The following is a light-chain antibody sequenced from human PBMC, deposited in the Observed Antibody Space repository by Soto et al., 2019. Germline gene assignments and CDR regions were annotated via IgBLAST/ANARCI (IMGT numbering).Light chain of an antibody. CDR3: SSYAGRNNFV. J-gene: IGLJ1*01. CDR2: EVT. V-gene: IGLV2-8*01. CDR1: SSDVGGYNY. Sequence: VLTQPPSASGSPGQSVTISCTGTSSDVGGYNYVSWYQQHPGKAPKLMIYEVTKRPSGVPDRFSGSKSGNTASLTVSGLQAEDEADYYCSSYAGRNNFVFGTGTKVTVL.